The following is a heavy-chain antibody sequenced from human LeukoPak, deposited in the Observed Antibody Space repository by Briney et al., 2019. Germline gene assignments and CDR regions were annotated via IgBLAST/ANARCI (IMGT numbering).Heavy chain of an antibody. V-gene: IGHV4-39*01. CDR3: ARRGFYYYHCSGYYLYY. D-gene: IGHD3-22*01. Sequence: SETLSLTCTVSGGSISSSSYYWAWIRQPPGKGLEYIGSIYYSGSTHYNPSLKSRVTISVDTSKNQFSLKLSSVTAADTAVFFCARRGFYYYHCSGYYLYYWGQGNLVTVSS. CDR2: IYYSGST. CDR1: GGSISSSSYY. J-gene: IGHJ4*02.